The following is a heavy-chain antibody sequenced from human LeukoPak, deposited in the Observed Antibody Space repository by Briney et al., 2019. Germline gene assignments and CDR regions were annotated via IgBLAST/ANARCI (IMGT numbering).Heavy chain of an antibody. D-gene: IGHD3-10*01. CDR2: ISSSSSTI. Sequence: GGSLRLSCAASGFTFSSYSMNWVRQAPGKGLEWVSYISSSSSTIYYADSVKGRFTISRDNAKNSLYLQMNGLRAEDTAVYYCARGPLDPIRFGELLSPGDYWGQGTLVTVSS. J-gene: IGHJ4*02. CDR1: GFTFSSYS. CDR3: ARGPLDPIRFGELLSPGDY. V-gene: IGHV3-48*01.